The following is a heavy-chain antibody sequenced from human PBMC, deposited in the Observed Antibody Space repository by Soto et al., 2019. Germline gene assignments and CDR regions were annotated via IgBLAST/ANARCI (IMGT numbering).Heavy chain of an antibody. CDR1: GFTFSSYA. V-gene: IGHV3-30-3*01. D-gene: IGHD2-15*01. Sequence: PGGSLRLSCAASGFTFSSYAMHWVRQAPGKGLEWVAVISYDGSNKYYAGSVKGRFTISRDNSKNTLYLQMNSLRAEDTAVYYCARDSYCSGGSCYGYYYYGMDVWGQGTTVTVSS. CDR2: ISYDGSNK. CDR3: ARDSYCSGGSCYGYYYYGMDV. J-gene: IGHJ6*02.